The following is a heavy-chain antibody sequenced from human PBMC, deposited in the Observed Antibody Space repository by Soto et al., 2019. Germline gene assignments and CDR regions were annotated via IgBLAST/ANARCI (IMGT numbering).Heavy chain of an antibody. CDR3: ARPVADIAGFSEWVTRPDDTFFDY. D-gene: IGHD3-3*01. J-gene: IGHJ4*02. CDR1: GYNFADYW. Sequence: PGESLKISCKASGYNFADYWGAWLRQMPGKGLEWGGIIYPDDSDTRYSPSFQGQVTISADKSVSSTYLHYNTLKASDTATFYCARPVADIAGFSEWVTRPDDTFFDYWGQGSLVTVSS. CDR2: IYPDDSDT. V-gene: IGHV5-51*01.